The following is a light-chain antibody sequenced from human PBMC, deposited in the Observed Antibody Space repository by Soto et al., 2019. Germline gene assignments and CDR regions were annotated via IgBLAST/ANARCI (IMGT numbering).Light chain of an antibody. Sequence: DNRMTQRPATLAGTLGDRVTITCRASQTISSWLAWYQQKPGKAPQVVISGASPLQSAVPLRFSGSGSGTDFSLTISSLQPEDFATYYCQQTYDFPLTFGGGTKVDIK. CDR3: QQTYDFPLT. CDR1: QTISSW. CDR2: GAS. V-gene: IGKV1-12*01. J-gene: IGKJ4*01.